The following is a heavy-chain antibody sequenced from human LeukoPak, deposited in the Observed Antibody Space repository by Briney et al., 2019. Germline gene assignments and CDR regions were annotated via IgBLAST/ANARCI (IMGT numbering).Heavy chain of an antibody. CDR3: ASQYYYDSSGYFQT. CDR2: INHSGST. V-gene: IGHV4-34*01. Sequence: TSETLSLTCAVYGGSFSGYYWSWIRQPPGKGLEWIGEINHSGSTNYNPSLKSRVTISVDTSKNQFSLKLSSVTAADTAVYYCASQYYYDSSGYFQTWGQGTLVTVSS. J-gene: IGHJ4*02. D-gene: IGHD3-22*01. CDR1: GGSFSGYY.